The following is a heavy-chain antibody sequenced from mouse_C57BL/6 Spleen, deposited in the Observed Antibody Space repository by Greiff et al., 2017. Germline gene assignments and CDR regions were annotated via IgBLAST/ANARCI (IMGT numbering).Heavy chain of an antibody. CDR2: INPSTGGT. J-gene: IGHJ2*01. D-gene: IGHD3-3*01. CDR3: ERSARATEVEY. V-gene: IGHV1-53*01. CDR1: GYTFTSYW. Sequence: VQLQQPGTELVKPGASVKLSCKASGYTFTSYWMHWVKQRPGQGLEWIGNINPSTGGTNYNKKFKSKATLTVDKSSSTAYMQFSSLTSEDSAVYAGERSARATEVEYWGQGTTLTVSS.